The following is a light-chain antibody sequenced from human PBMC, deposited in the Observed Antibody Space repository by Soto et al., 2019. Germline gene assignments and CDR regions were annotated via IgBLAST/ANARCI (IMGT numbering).Light chain of an antibody. CDR3: MQGTHWPPGT. Sequence: DVVMTQSPLSLPVTLGQPASISCRSSHSLMYSDGISYLSWFQQRPGQSPRRLIYKVSNRASWAPGRLGVSGSGTDFTLKISRVEADDVGVYYCMQGTHWPPGTLGQGTKLEIK. J-gene: IGKJ2*01. CDR2: KVS. V-gene: IGKV2-30*01. CDR1: HSLMYSDGISY.